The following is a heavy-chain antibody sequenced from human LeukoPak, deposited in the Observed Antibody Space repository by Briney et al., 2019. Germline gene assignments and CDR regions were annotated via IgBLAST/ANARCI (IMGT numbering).Heavy chain of an antibody. CDR3: ARGGSYLSAFDI. Sequence: PGGSLRLSCAASGFTFSSYAMSWVRQAPGKGLEWVSAISGSGGSTFYADSVKGRFTISRDNSKNTLYLQMNSLRAEDTAVYYCARGGSYLSAFDIWGQGTMATVSS. J-gene: IGHJ3*02. V-gene: IGHV3-23*01. D-gene: IGHD1-26*01. CDR1: GFTFSSYA. CDR2: ISGSGGST.